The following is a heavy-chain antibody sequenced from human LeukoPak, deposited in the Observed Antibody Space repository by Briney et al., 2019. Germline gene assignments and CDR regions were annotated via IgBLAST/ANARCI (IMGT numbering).Heavy chain of an antibody. J-gene: IGHJ5*02. Sequence: GGSLRLSCAASGFTFSSYAMSWVRQAPGKGLEWVANIKPDGSDKAYVDSVKGRFTISRDNTKNSLYLQMSSLRAEDTAVYYWARAMTWGQGTLVSVSS. CDR2: IKPDGSDK. V-gene: IGHV3-7*01. CDR3: ARAMT. CDR1: GFTFSSYA.